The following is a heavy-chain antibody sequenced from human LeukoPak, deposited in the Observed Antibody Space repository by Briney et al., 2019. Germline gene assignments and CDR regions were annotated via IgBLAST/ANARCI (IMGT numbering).Heavy chain of an antibody. V-gene: IGHV4-39*01. CDR2: VYYSGST. CDR3: ARGTLKSPTRPRDY. Sequence: SSETLSLTCSVSSDSISSTSFFWGWIRQPPGKGLEWVGSVYYSGSTYYNPSLKSRLTISVDTSKKQFSLKLNSVTAADTALYYCARGTLKSPTRPRDYWGQGNLVTVSS. J-gene: IGHJ4*02. CDR1: SDSISSTSFF. D-gene: IGHD1-1*01.